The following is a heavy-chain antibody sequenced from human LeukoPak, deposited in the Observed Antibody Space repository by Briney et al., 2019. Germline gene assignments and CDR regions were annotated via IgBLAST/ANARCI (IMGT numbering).Heavy chain of an antibody. CDR3: ASNIVVVLDAFDI. V-gene: IGHV1-69*02. D-gene: IGHD2-21*01. Sequence: SVKVSCKASGGTFSSYTISWVRQAPGQVLEWMGRIIPILGIANYAQKFQGRVTITADKSTSTAYMELSSLRSEDTAVYYCASNIVVVLDAFDIWGQGTMVTVSS. J-gene: IGHJ3*02. CDR1: GGTFSSYT. CDR2: IIPILGIA.